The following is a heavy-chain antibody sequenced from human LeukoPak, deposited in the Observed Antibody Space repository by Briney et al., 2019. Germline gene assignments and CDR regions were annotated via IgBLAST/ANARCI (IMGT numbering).Heavy chain of an antibody. V-gene: IGHV3-23*01. CDR2: ISGSGGST. Sequence: GGSLRLSCAASGFTFSSYEVNWVRQAPGKGLEWVSAISGSGGSTYYADSVKGRFTISRDNSKNTLYLQMNSLRAEDTAVYYCAKDHYDYVWGSYRADYWGQGTLVTVSS. D-gene: IGHD3-16*02. CDR1: GFTFSSYE. CDR3: AKDHYDYVWGSYRADY. J-gene: IGHJ4*02.